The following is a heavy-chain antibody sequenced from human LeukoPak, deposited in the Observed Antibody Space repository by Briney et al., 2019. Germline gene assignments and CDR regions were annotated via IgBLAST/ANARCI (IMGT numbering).Heavy chain of an antibody. CDR3: ARSSSWYGSGLDY. CDR1: GYTFTSYD. D-gene: IGHD6-13*01. CDR2: MNPNSGNT. V-gene: IGHV1-8*01. J-gene: IGHJ4*02. Sequence: ASVKVSCKASGYTFTSYDINWVRQATGQGLEWMGWMNPNSGNTGYAQKFQGRVTMTRNTSISTAYMELSGLRSEDTAVYYCARSSSWYGSGLDYWGQGTLVTVSS.